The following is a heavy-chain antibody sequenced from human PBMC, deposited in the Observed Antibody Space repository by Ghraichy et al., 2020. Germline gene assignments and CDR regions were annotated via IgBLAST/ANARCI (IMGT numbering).Heavy chain of an antibody. CDR1: GFTFSSNW. Sequence: GESLNISCAASGFTFSSNWMHWVRQAPGKGLVWVSRINSDGSSTSYADSVRGRFTISRDNAKNTLYLQMNSLRVDDTAVYYCVRASISWVAEGAYYYYYMDVWGRGTTVTVSS. J-gene: IGHJ6*03. CDR3: VRASISWVAEGAYYYYYMDV. V-gene: IGHV3-74*01. D-gene: IGHD2-15*01. CDR2: INSDGSST.